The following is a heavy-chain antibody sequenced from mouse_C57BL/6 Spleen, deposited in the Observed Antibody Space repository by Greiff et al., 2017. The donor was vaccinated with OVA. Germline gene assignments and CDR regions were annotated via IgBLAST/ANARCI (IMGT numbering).Heavy chain of an antibody. CDR3: ARSDDGYPHFAY. Sequence: QVQLQQPGAELVMPGASVKLSCKASGYTFTSYWMPWVKQRPGQGLEWIGDIYPSDSYTNYNQKFKGKSTMTVDKSSSTAYMQLSSLTSEDSAVYYCARSDDGYPHFAYWGQGTLVTVSA. D-gene: IGHD2-3*01. J-gene: IGHJ3*01. V-gene: IGHV1-69*01. CDR2: IYPSDSYT. CDR1: GYTFTSYW.